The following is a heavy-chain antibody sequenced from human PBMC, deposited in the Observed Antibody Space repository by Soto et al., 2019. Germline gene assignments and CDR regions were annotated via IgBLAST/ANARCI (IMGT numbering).Heavy chain of an antibody. CDR2: IYHSGST. Sequence: GRTSETLSLTCAVSGGSISSGGYSWSWIRQPPGKGLEWIGYIYHSGSTYYNPSLKSRVTMSIDTSENQLSLKATSLTAADTAVYFCARARKATYITGGFDSWGQGILVTVSS. CDR3: ARARKATYITGGFDS. V-gene: IGHV4-30-2*01. CDR1: GGSISSGGYS. J-gene: IGHJ4*02. D-gene: IGHD3-3*01.